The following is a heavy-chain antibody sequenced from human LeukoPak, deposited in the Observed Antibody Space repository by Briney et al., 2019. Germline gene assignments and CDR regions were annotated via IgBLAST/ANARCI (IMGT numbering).Heavy chain of an antibody. D-gene: IGHD1-1*01. J-gene: IGHJ4*02. V-gene: IGHV3-23*01. CDR1: GFTFSSYA. CDR3: AKLEGDVFSGPFDY. Sequence: GGSLRLSCAASGFTFSSYAMSWVRQAPGKGLEWVSGISGSGASTCYADSVKGRFTISRDNSKNTLYLQMNSLRAEDTAVYYCAKLEGDVFSGPFDYWGRGTLVTVSS. CDR2: ISGSGAST.